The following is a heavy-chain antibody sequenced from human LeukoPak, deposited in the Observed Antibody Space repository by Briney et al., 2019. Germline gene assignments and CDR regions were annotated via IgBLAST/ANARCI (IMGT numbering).Heavy chain of an antibody. D-gene: IGHD2-2*01. CDR3: ARGVVPAARLDY. CDR2: INHIGST. J-gene: IGHJ4*02. CDR1: GGSFSGYY. Sequence: SETLSLTCAVYGGSFSGYYWSWIRQPPGEGLEWIGEINHIGSTNYNPSLKSRVTISVDTSKNQFSLKLSSVTAADTAVYYCARGVVPAARLDYWGQGTLVTVSS. V-gene: IGHV4-34*01.